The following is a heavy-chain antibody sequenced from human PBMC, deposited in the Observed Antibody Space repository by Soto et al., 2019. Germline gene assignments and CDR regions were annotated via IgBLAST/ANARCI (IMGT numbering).Heavy chain of an antibody. Sequence: ASVKVSCKASGYTFTSYAMHWVRQAPGQRLEWMGWINAGNGNTKYSQKFQGRVTITRDTSASTAYMELSSLRSEDTAVYYCAREPMYYYDSSGYSGVDYWGQGTLVTVS. V-gene: IGHV1-3*01. CDR2: INAGNGNT. CDR3: AREPMYYYDSSGYSGVDY. CDR1: GYTFTSYA. J-gene: IGHJ4*02. D-gene: IGHD3-22*01.